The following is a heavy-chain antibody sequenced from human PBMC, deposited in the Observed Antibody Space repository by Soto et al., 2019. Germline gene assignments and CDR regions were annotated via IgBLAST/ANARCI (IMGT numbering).Heavy chain of an antibody. J-gene: IGHJ5*02. D-gene: IGHD3-10*01. V-gene: IGHV4-31*03. Sequence: QVQLQESGPGLVKTSQILSLTCTVSGGSISSGGYYWSWIRQHPGKGLEWIGYIYYRGSTYYNPSLKSRVTISVDTSKNQFSLKLSSVTAADTAVYYCARDLACLSGSRHHGCFDPWGQGTLVTASS. CDR3: ARDLACLSGSRHHGCFDP. CDR2: IYYRGST. CDR1: GGSISSGGYY.